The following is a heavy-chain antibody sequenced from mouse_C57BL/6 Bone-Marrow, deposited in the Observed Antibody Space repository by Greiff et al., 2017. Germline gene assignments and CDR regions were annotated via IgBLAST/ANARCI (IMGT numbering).Heavy chain of an antibody. V-gene: IGHV14-4*01. Sequence: VQLKQPGAELVRPGASVQLSCTASGFNITDDYMHWVKQRPEQGLEWIGWIDPANGDTEYASKFKGKATMTADTSSTTAYLQLSSLTSEDTAVYYCTTKGYDGGGYFDVWGTGTTVTVSS. D-gene: IGHD2-2*01. CDR3: TTKGYDGGGYFDV. CDR1: GFNITDDY. J-gene: IGHJ1*03. CDR2: IDPANGDT.